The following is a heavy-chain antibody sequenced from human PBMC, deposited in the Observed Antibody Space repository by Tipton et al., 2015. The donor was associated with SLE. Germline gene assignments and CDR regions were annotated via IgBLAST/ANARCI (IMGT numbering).Heavy chain of an antibody. D-gene: IGHD3-3*01. Sequence: TLSLTCAVYGGSFTSSSYYWAWIRQSPGKGVEWIGEINHRGSTNHNPSLKSRVTISVDTSKNQFPLKLSSVTAADTAVYYCARATIGDFWRGSYYFDYWGQGTLVTVSS. J-gene: IGHJ4*02. CDR2: INHRGST. CDR1: GGSFTSSSYY. V-gene: IGHV4-39*06. CDR3: ARATIGDFWRGSYYFDY.